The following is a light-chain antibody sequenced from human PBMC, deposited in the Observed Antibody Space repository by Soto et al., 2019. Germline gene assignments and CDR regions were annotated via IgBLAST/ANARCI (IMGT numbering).Light chain of an antibody. V-gene: IGLV1-40*01. J-gene: IGLJ2*01. CDR2: ANS. Sequence: QSVLTQPPSVSRAPGQRVTISCTGSSSNIGSGYDVHWYQQLPGTAPKLLIYANSNRPSGVPDRFSGSKSGSSASLAITGLQAEDEADYYCQSYDSSLSGSVFVGGTKLTVL. CDR3: QSYDSSLSGSV. CDR1: SSNIGSGYD.